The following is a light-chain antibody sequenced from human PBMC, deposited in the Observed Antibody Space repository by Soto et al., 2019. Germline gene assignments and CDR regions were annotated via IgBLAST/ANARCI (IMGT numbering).Light chain of an antibody. J-gene: IGLJ2*01. CDR3: CSYAASYSLI. CDR1: SSDVGGSNY. V-gene: IGLV2-11*01. Sequence: QSALSQPRSVSGSPGQSVTISCTGTSSDVGGSNYVSWFQHHPGKAPKLIIYDVSKWPSGVPDRFSGSKSGNTASLTISGLQAEDEADYYCSYAASYSLIFGGGTKVTVL. CDR2: DVS.